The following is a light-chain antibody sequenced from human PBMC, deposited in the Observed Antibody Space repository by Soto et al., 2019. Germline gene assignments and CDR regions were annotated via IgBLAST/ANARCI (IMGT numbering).Light chain of an antibody. V-gene: IGLV2-14*01. CDR1: SSDVGGYNY. J-gene: IGLJ1*01. CDR2: DVS. Sequence: QYVLTQPASVSGSPGQSITISCTGTSSDVGGYNYVSWYQQHPGKAPKLMIYDVSNRPSGVSNRFSGSKSGNTASLTISGLQAEDEADYYCSSYTSSISIFGTGTKLTVL. CDR3: SSYTSSISI.